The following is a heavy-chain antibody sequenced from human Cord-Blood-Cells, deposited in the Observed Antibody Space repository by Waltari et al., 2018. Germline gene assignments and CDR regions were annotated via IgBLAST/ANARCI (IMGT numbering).Heavy chain of an antibody. J-gene: IGHJ3*02. V-gene: IGHV4-59*01. CDR3: ARGGGYCSSTSCYAFDI. CDR1: GGPISRSY. Sequence: QVQLQESGPGLVKPSETLSLTCPVSGGPISRSYWSWIRQPPGKGLEWIGYIYYSGSTNYNPSLKSRVTISVDTSKNQFSLKLSSVTAADTAVYYCARGGGYCSSTSCYAFDIWGQGTMVTVSS. CDR2: IYYSGST. D-gene: IGHD2-2*01.